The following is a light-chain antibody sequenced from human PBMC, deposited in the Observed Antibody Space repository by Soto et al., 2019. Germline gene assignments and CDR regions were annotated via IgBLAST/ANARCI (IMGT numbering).Light chain of an antibody. CDR2: DSD. CDR3: GAWDSSLSVVV. CDR1: SANIGSNY. J-gene: IGLJ2*01. Sequence: QSVLTQPPSVSAAPGQKVTISCSGSSANIGSNYVSWYQHLPGTAPKLVIYDSDKRPSEILDRFSGSKSGTSATLDITGLQTGDEADYYCGAWDSSLSVVVFGGGPKLTVL. V-gene: IGLV1-51*01.